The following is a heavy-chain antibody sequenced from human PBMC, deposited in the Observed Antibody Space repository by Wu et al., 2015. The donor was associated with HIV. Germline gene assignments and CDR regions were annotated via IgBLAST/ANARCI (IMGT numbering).Heavy chain of an antibody. Sequence: QVQLEQSGAEVKRPGSSVTLSCKASGGTFSNFGINWVRQAPGQGLEWMGWIRPDSGATHYAEKFQDRVTLTRDASINTAYMQLNRLRSDDTAVYFCARDLGNDFAVRGYYWYMDVWGRGPRSPSP. V-gene: IGHV1-2*02. D-gene: IGHD3/OR15-3a*01. CDR2: IRPDSGAT. CDR1: GGTFSNFG. CDR3: ARDLGNDFAVRGYYWYMDV. J-gene: IGHJ6*03.